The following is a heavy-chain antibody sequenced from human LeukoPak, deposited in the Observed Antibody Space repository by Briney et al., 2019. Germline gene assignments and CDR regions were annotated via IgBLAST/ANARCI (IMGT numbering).Heavy chain of an antibody. D-gene: IGHD6-13*01. CDR2: ISGSGGRT. CDR1: GFSFTSSA. J-gene: IGHJ4*02. CDR3: AKERVGFGSTAARGYYFDC. V-gene: IGHV3-23*01. Sequence: GGSLRLSCAASGFSFTSSAMSWVRQAPGKGLEWVSGISGSGGRTFYADSVKGRFTISRDKSKNTLYLQMNSLRAEDTALYYCAKERVGFGSTAARGYYFDCWGQGTLVTVSS.